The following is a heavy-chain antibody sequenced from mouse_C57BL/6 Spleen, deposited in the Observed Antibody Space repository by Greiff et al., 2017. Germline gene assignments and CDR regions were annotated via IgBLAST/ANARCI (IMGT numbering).Heavy chain of an antibody. J-gene: IGHJ2*01. Sequence: QVQLQQSGAELVKPGASVKMSCKASGYTFTSYWITWVKQRPGQGLEWIGDIYPGSGSTNYNEKFKSKATLTVDTSSSTAYMQLSSLTSEDSAVYYCAIYDYDDGYYFDYWGQGTTLTVSS. D-gene: IGHD2-4*01. CDR2: IYPGSGST. CDR1: GYTFTSYW. CDR3: AIYDYDDGYYFDY. V-gene: IGHV1-55*01.